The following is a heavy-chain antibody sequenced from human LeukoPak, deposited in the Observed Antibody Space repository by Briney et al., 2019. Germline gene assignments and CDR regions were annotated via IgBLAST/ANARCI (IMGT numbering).Heavy chain of an antibody. D-gene: IGHD2-21*01. CDR3: ARDSLAGPHYYYYYYMDV. CDR1: GGSISSNNYY. J-gene: IGHJ6*03. V-gene: IGHV4-39*07. CDR2: IYYSGNT. Sequence: SETLSLTCTVSGGSISSNNYYWGWIRQPPGKGLEWIGNIYYSGNTYYNPSLKSRVTISVDTSKNQFSLKLSSVTAADTAVYYCARDSLAGPHYYYYYYMDVWGKGTTVTVSS.